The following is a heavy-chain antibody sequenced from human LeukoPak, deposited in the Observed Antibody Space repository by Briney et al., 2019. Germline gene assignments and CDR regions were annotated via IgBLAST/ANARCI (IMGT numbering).Heavy chain of an antibody. Sequence: KSGGSLRLSCAASGFTFSDYYMSWIRQAPGKGLEWVSYISSSGSTIYYADSVKGRFTISRDNAKSSLYLQMNSLRAEDTAVYYCARESEQQLAGGGDFDIWGQGTMVTVSS. D-gene: IGHD6-13*01. CDR1: GFTFSDYY. J-gene: IGHJ3*02. CDR2: ISSSGSTI. V-gene: IGHV3-11*01. CDR3: ARESEQQLAGGGDFDI.